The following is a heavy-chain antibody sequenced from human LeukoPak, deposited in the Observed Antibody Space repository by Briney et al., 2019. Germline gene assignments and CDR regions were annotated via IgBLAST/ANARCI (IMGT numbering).Heavy chain of an antibody. Sequence: GGSLRLSCAASGFTFSSYAMSWVRQAPGKGLEWVSAISGSGGSTYYADSVKGRFTISRDNSKNTLYLQMNSLRAEDTAVYYCAKDRSSSWYTEYFQHWGQGTLVTVSS. D-gene: IGHD6-13*01. CDR1: GFTFSSYA. CDR2: ISGSGGST. CDR3: AKDRSSSWYTEYFQH. J-gene: IGHJ1*01. V-gene: IGHV3-23*01.